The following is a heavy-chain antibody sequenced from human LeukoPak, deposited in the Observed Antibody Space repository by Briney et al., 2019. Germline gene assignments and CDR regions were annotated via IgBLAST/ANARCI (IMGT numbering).Heavy chain of an antibody. CDR3: ARDLGSLWQLLVFDY. CDR1: GYTFTGYY. J-gene: IGHJ4*02. Sequence: ASVKVSCKASGYTFTGYYMHWVRQAPGQGLEWMGWINPNSGGTNYAQKFQGRVTMTRDTSISTAYMELSRLRSDDTAVYYCARDLGSLWQLLVFDYWGQGTLVTVSS. V-gene: IGHV1-2*02. D-gene: IGHD6-19*01. CDR2: INPNSGGT.